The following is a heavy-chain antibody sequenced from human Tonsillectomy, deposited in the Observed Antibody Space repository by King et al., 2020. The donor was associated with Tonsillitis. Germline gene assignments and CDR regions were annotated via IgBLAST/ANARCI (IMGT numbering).Heavy chain of an antibody. D-gene: IGHD3-10*01. J-gene: IGHJ4*02. CDR3: ARLGAGRKTQTFDY. Sequence: VQLVESGGGLVKPGGSLRLSCAASGFTFSSYSMNWVRQAPGRGLEWVSSISSSGSYMYYADSLKGRFTISRDNAKNSLYLQMNSLRAEDTAVYYCARLGAGRKTQTFDYWGQGTLGTGSS. CDR2: ISSSGSYM. V-gene: IGHV3-21*01. CDR1: GFTFSSYS.